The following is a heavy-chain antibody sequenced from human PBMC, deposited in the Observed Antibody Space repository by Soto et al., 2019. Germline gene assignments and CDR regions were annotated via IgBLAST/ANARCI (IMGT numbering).Heavy chain of an antibody. V-gene: IGHV3-53*01. D-gene: IGHD2-15*01. J-gene: IGHJ3*02. CDR3: ATWLLREHAYDI. CDR1: GLTITGKKY. Sequence: GGSLRLSCAALGLTITGKKYMSWVRQAPGRGLEWVSALYDVDGTYYADSVKGRCTISRDSSKTIVFLQMTNLGPDDTAVYYCATWLLREHAYDIWGLGTTVTVSS. CDR2: LYDVDGT.